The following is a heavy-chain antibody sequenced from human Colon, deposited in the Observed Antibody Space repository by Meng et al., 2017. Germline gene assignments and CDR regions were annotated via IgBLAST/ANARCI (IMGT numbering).Heavy chain of an antibody. V-gene: IGHV4-61*08. Sequence: VRRQERGPGLLRPSGTPLLSGVASGAAVRSPDHQWGWVRQPPGKGLEWIGYARIDYANTNYNPSLKSRVNVSLDTSKNQFSLNVRSVTAADTAVYYCARDYWGSLDFWGQGILVTVSS. D-gene: IGHD3-16*01. CDR3: ARDYWGSLDF. J-gene: IGHJ4*02. CDR2: ARIDYANT. CDR1: GAAVRSPDHQ.